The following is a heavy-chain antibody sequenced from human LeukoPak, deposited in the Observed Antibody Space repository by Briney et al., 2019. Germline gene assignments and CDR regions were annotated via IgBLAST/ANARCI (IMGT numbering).Heavy chain of an antibody. CDR2: IYYSGST. V-gene: IGHV4-59*08. CDR1: GGSLSSYY. D-gene: IGHD3-22*01. J-gene: IGHJ6*02. CDR3: ARSTKGHYYDSSGYPTYYYYGMDV. Sequence: SETLSLTCTVSGGSLSSYYWSWIRRPPGKGLEWIRYIYYSGSTNYNPSLKSRVTISVDTSKNQFSLKLSSVTAADTAVYYCARSTKGHYYDSSGYPTYYYYGMDVWGQGTTVTVSS.